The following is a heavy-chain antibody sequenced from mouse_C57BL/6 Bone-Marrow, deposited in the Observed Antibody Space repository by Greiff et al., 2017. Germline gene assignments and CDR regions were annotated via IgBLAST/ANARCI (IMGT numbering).Heavy chain of an antibody. D-gene: IGHD1-1*01. V-gene: IGHV14-4*01. CDR2: IDPENGDT. CDR3: TTCGGYYCSFDY. Sequence: EVQGVESGAELVRPGASVKLSCTASGFNIKDDYMHWVKQRPEQGLEWIGWIDPENGDTEYASKFQGKATITADTSSNTAYLQLSSLTSEDTAVYYCTTCGGYYCSFDYWGQGTTLTVSS. J-gene: IGHJ2*01. CDR1: GFNIKDDY.